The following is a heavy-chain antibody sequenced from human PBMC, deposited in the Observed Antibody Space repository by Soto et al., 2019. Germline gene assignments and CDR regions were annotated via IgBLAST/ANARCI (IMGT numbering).Heavy chain of an antibody. CDR3: ARLRAYSSSWYGDY. Sequence: ASVKVSCKASGYTFTSYGISWVRQAPGQGLEWMGWISAYNGNTNYALKLQGRVTMTTDTSTSTAYMELRSLRSDDTAVYYCARLRAYSSSWYGDYWGQGTLVTVSS. CDR1: GYTFTSYG. J-gene: IGHJ4*02. V-gene: IGHV1-18*01. D-gene: IGHD6-13*01. CDR2: ISAYNGNT.